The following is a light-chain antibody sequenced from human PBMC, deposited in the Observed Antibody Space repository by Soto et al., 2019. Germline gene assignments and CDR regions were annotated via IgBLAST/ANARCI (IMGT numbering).Light chain of an antibody. V-gene: IGKV3-15*01. Sequence: EIRMTQSPAILSVSPGESATLSCRASQSVSSHVVWYQQKPGQAPRLLISDSSTGATGIPARFSGSGSGTEFTLTISSLQSDDSAIYYCQQFGDWPSFGLGTKVDIE. CDR1: QSVSSH. CDR3: QQFGDWPS. J-gene: IGKJ1*01. CDR2: DSS.